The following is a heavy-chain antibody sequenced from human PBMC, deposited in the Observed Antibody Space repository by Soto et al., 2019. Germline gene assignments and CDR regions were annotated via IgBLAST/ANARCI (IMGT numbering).Heavy chain of an antibody. J-gene: IGHJ4*02. V-gene: IGHV1-69*13. D-gene: IGHD3-9*01. CDR1: GGTFSSYA. Sequence: GASVKVSCKASGGTFSSYAISWVRQAPGQGLEWMGGIIPIFGTANYAQKFQGRVTITADESTSTAYMELSSLRSEDTAVYYCARDLSYDILTGSDYWGQGTLVTVSS. CDR2: IIPIFGTA. CDR3: ARDLSYDILTGSDY.